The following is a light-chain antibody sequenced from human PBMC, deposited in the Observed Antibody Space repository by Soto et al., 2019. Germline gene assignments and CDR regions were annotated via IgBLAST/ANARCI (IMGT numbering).Light chain of an antibody. Sequence: DIHMTQSASSLSASVGYRVTITCRASQGINNFLAWFQQKPGKAPKSLIYDASSLQSGVPSKFSGSGYGTDFNLTISSLQTEDFATYYCQQYNSYPITFGQGTRLEIK. V-gene: IGKV1-16*02. CDR1: QGINNF. CDR2: DAS. J-gene: IGKJ5*01. CDR3: QQYNSYPIT.